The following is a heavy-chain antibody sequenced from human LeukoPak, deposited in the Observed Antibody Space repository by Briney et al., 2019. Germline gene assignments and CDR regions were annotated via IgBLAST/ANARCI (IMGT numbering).Heavy chain of an antibody. CDR2: MNPNSGNT. CDR3: ARPGDDSSGYSELTGDAFDI. Sequence: ASVKVSCKASGYTFTSYDINWVRQATGQGLEWMGWMNPNSGNTGYAQKFPGRVTMTRNTSISTAYMELSSLRSEDTAVYYCARPGDDSSGYSELTGDAFDIWGQGTMVTVSS. D-gene: IGHD3-22*01. CDR1: GYTFTSYD. V-gene: IGHV1-8*01. J-gene: IGHJ3*02.